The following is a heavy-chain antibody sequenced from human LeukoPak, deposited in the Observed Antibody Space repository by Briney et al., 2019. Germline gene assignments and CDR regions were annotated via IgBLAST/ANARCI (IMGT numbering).Heavy chain of an antibody. CDR3: ARVYCSGGSCSFDY. J-gene: IGHJ4*02. D-gene: IGHD2-15*01. Sequence: SVKVSRKASGGTFSSYAISLVRQAPGQGLEWMGVIIPIFGTANYAQKFQGRVTITADESTSTAYMELSSLRSEDTAVYYCARVYCSGGSCSFDYWGQGTLVTVSS. CDR1: GGTFSSYA. CDR2: IIPIFGTA. V-gene: IGHV1-69*01.